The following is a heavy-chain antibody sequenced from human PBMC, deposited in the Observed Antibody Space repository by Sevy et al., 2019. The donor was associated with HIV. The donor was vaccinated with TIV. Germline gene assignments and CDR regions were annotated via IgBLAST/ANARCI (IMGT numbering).Heavy chain of an antibody. D-gene: IGHD3-22*01. V-gene: IGHV3-30-3*01. CDR1: GFTFSSYA. J-gene: IGHJ3*02. CDR3: ARGTMIVVTPTGAFDI. CDR2: ISYDGSNK. Sequence: GGSLRLSCAASGFTFSSYAMHWVRQAPGEGLEWVAVISYDGSNKYYADSVKGRFTISRDNSKNTLYLQMNSLRAEDTAVYYCARGTMIVVTPTGAFDIWGQGTMVTVSS.